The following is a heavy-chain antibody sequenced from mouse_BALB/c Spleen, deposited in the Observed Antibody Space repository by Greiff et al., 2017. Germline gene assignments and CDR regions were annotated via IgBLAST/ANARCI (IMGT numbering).Heavy chain of an antibody. V-gene: IGHV1-63*01. Sequence: VQLQQSGAELVRPGTSVKISCKASGYAFTNYWLGWVKQRPGHGLEWIGDIYPGSGNTYYNEKFKGKATLTADKSSSTAYMQLSSLTSEDSAVYFCARGEDYDEGFAYWGQGTLVTVSA. J-gene: IGHJ3*01. CDR1: GYAFTNYW. CDR2: IYPGSGNT. D-gene: IGHD2-4*01. CDR3: ARGEDYDEGFAY.